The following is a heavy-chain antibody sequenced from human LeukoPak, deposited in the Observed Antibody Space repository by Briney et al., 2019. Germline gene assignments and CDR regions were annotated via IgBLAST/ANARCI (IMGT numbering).Heavy chain of an antibody. V-gene: IGHV4-39*07. CDR1: GGSISSSSYY. D-gene: IGHD3-16*02. J-gene: IGHJ4*02. Sequence: SETLSLTCTVSGGSISSSSYYWGWIRQPSGKGLEWIGEISHSGSTNYNPSLKSRVTISEDMSKNQFSLKLSSVTAADTAVYYCARSDEDYEYVWGSYRYPSFRYWGQGTLVTVSS. CDR3: ARSDEDYEYVWGSYRYPSFRY. CDR2: ISHSGST.